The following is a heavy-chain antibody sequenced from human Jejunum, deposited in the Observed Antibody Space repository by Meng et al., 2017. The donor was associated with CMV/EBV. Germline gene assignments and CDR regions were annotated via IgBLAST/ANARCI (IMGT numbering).Heavy chain of an antibody. CDR2: IYYSGST. V-gene: IGHV4-59*01. J-gene: IGHJ4*02. D-gene: IGHD3-3*01. CDR1: GGSPTTYY. CDR3: ARVFGPRYFDY. Sequence: TCTVSGGSPTTYYWTCIRQPPGKGLEWIGYIYYSGSTNCNPSLKSRVTISLDTSKNQFSLKLNSVTAADTAVYYCARVFGPRYFDYWGQGTLVTVSS.